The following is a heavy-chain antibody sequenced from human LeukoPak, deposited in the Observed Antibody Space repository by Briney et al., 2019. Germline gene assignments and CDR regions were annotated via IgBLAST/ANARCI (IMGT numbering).Heavy chain of an antibody. D-gene: IGHD1-1*01. V-gene: IGHV4-59*01. J-gene: IGHJ4*02. CDR2: IYYSGST. CDR1: GGSISSYY. Sequence: PSETLSLTCTVSGGSISSYYWSWMRQPPGKGLEWIGYIYYSGSTYYNPSLKSRVTISVDTSKNQFSLKLSSVTAADTAVYYCARDRTGTAYYFDYWGQGSLVTVSS. CDR3: ARDRTGTAYYFDY.